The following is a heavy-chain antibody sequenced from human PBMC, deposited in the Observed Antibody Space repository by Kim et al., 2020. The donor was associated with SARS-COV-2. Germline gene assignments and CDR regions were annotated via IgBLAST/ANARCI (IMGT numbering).Heavy chain of an antibody. V-gene: IGHV3-23*01. D-gene: IGHD6-13*01. J-gene: IGHJ5*02. Sequence: GGSLRLSCTASGFTFGIYAMSWVRQAPGEGLEWVSTIGGIDGVTFYAGSVRGRFTISRDNSKNTLYLQMTGLRIEDTAMYYCARRPGTAAAGTAHFDPWGQETLVTVSS. CDR1: GFTFGIYA. CDR3: ARRPGTAAAGTAHFDP. CDR2: IGGIDGVT.